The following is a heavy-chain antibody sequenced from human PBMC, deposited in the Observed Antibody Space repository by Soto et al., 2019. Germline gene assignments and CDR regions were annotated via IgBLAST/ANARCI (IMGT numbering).Heavy chain of an antibody. J-gene: IGHJ5*02. Sequence: SETLSLTCTVSGGSISSYYWSWIRQPAGKGLEWIGRIYTSGSTNYNPSLKSRVTMSVDTSKNQFSLKLSSVTAADTAVYYCARDAGYDSSGYYSWFDPWGQGTLVTVSS. CDR3: ARDAGYDSSGYYSWFDP. V-gene: IGHV4-4*07. CDR1: GGSISSYY. D-gene: IGHD3-22*01. CDR2: IYTSGST.